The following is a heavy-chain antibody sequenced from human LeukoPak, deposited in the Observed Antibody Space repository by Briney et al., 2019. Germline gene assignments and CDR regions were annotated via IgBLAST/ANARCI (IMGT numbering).Heavy chain of an antibody. CDR1: GGSISSSSYY. V-gene: IGHV4-39*01. J-gene: IGHJ3*02. CDR3: ARQDYYGSGSYGTPDAFDI. Sequence: PSETLSLTCTVSGGSISSSSYYWGWIRQPPGKGLEWIGSTYYSGSTYYNPSLKSRVTISVDTSKNQFSLKLSSVTAADTAVYYCARQDYYGSGSYGTPDAFDIWGQGTMVTVSS. D-gene: IGHD3-10*01. CDR2: TYYSGST.